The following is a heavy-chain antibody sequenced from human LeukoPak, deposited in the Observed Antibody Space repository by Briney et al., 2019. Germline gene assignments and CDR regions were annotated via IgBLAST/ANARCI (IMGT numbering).Heavy chain of an antibody. CDR2: IYYSGST. CDR3: ARGLTMIEIDY. Sequence: SETLSLTCTVSGGCISSYYWSWIRQPPGKGLEWIGYIYYSGSTNYNPSLKSRVTISVDTSKNQFSLKLSSVTAADTAVYYCARGLTMIEIDYWGQGTLVTVSS. D-gene: IGHD3-22*01. J-gene: IGHJ4*02. CDR1: GGCISSYY. V-gene: IGHV4-59*01.